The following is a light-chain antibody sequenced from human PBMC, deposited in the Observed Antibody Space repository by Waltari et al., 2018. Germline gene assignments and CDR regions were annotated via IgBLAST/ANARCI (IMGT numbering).Light chain of an antibody. V-gene: IGLV3-21*04. CDR2: YDS. Sequence: YVLTQPPSVSVAPGKTARITCGGNNIGSKSVHWYQQKPGQAPVLVIDYDSDRPSGSPERFAGSNSGNTATLTISRVEAGDEADYYCQVWDSSSDHPGVFGGGTKLTVL. J-gene: IGLJ2*01. CDR3: QVWDSSSDHPGV. CDR1: NIGSKS.